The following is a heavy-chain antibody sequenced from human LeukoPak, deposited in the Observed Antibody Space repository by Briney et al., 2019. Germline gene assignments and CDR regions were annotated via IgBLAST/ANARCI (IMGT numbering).Heavy chain of an antibody. Sequence: GGSLRLSCAASGFTFSTYSMNWVRQAPGKGLEWVSSISRNSRYIYYADSMRGRFTISRDNAKNSLYLQMNSLRAEDTAVYYCARVSPNTVTTLQYFDYWGQGTLVTVSS. CDR1: GFTFSTYS. CDR3: ARVSPNTVTTLQYFDY. J-gene: IGHJ4*02. V-gene: IGHV3-21*06. D-gene: IGHD4-17*01. CDR2: ISRNSRYI.